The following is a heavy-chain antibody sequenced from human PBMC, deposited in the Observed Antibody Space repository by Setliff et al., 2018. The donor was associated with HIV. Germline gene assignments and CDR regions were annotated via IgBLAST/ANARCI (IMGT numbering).Heavy chain of an antibody. V-gene: IGHV4-59*08. Sequence: SETLSLTCTVSGGSISSHYWSWIRQPPGKGLEWIGTIYYSGSTNYNPSLKSRVIMSVDKSKNRFSLRLSSVSAADTAVYYCARTSYNFWGGPDSWGQGTLVTAPQ. CDR2: IYYSGST. J-gene: IGHJ4*02. D-gene: IGHD3-3*01. CDR1: GGSISSHY. CDR3: ARTSYNFWGGPDS.